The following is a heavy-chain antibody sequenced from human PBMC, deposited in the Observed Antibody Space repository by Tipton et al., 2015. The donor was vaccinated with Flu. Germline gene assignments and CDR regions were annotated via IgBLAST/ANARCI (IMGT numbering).Heavy chain of an antibody. CDR1: GGSFSGYY. CDR3: ARGRSPRPVAGAYYYYGMDV. D-gene: IGHD6-19*01. V-gene: IGHV4-34*01. Sequence: TLSLTCAVYGGSFSGYYWSWIRQPPGKGLEWIGEINHSGSTNYNPSLKSRVTISVDTSKNQFSLKLSSVTAADTAVYYCARGRSPRPVAGAYYYYGMDVWGQGTTVTVSS. CDR2: INHSGST. J-gene: IGHJ6*02.